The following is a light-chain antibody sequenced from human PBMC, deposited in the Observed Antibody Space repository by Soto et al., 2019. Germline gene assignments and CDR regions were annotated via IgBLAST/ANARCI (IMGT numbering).Light chain of an antibody. J-gene: IGKJ5*01. V-gene: IGKV3-11*01. Sequence: EIVLTQYPATLSLSPGERSTLSCRASHTITTYLAWYQQKPGQPPRLLIYGASNRATGTPARFSGSGSGTDFTLTISNLEPEDFAVYYCQQRSNWPANFGQGTRLEIK. CDR2: GAS. CDR1: HTITTY. CDR3: QQRSNWPAN.